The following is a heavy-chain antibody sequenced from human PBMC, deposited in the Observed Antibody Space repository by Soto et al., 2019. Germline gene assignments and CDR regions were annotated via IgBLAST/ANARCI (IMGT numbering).Heavy chain of an antibody. J-gene: IGHJ5*02. V-gene: IGHV3-21*01. CDR2: IRSSGSHT. CDR1: GFTFSTYS. Sequence: EVQLVESGGGLVKPGGSLRLSCAASGFTFSTYSMNWVRQTPGKGLEWVSSIRSSGSHTQYADSVKGRFTVSADNAKNSLYLQLNSLRAEDTAVSYCVSDAVVIAAKGSWGQGTMVNVSS. CDR3: VSDAVVIAAKGS. D-gene: IGHD2-15*01.